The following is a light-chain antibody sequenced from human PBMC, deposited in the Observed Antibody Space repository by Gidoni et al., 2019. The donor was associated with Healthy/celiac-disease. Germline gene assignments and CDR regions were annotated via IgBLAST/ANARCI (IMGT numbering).Light chain of an antibody. CDR2: WAS. V-gene: IGKV4-1*01. CDR3: QQYYSTPLT. CDR1: QSVLYSSNNKNY. Sequence: DIVMTQSPDSLAVSLGERATINCKSSQSVLYSSNNKNYLAWYQQKPRPPPKLLILWASTRASAVPDRFSGRGSGADFTLTISSLQAEDGAVYYCQQYYSTPLTFGQGTKVEIK. J-gene: IGKJ1*01.